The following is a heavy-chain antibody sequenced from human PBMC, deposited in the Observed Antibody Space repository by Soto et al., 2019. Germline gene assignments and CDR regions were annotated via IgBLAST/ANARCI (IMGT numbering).Heavy chain of an antibody. CDR3: AREAAPYYFDY. CDR1: GFTFSSYG. D-gene: IGHD6-25*01. V-gene: IGHV3-33*01. CDR2: IWYDGSNK. J-gene: IGHJ4*02. Sequence: GGPLRLSCAASGFTFSSYGMHWVRQAPGKGLGWVAVIWYDGSNKYYADSVKGRFTISRDNSKNTLYLQMNSLRAEDTAVYYCAREAAPYYFDYWGQGTLVTVSS.